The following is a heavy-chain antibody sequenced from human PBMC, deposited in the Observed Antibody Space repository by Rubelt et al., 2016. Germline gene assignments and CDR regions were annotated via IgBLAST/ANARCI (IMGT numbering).Heavy chain of an antibody. D-gene: IGHD6-19*01. V-gene: IGHV3-23*01. CDR2: ISGSGGST. CDR3: AKGETYLSGWNYYGMDV. J-gene: IGHJ6*02. CDR1: GESFSGYY. Sequence: VQLQQWGPGLLKPSETLSLTCAVYGESFSGYYWNWIRQPPGKGLEWVSAISGSGGSTYYADSVKGRFTISRDNSKNTLYLKKNSLRADDTAVYYCAKGETYLSGWNYYGMDVWGQGTTVTVSS.